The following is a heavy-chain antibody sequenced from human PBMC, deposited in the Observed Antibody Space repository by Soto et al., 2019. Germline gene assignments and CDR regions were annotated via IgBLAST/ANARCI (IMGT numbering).Heavy chain of an antibody. V-gene: IGHV4-4*07. J-gene: IGHJ6*02. CDR3: ARVGYYDFWSGYSAYGMDV. CDR2: IYTSGST. D-gene: IGHD3-3*01. Sequence: QVQLQESGPGLVKPSETLSLTCTVSGGSISSYYWSWIRQPAGKGLEWIGRIYTSGSTNYNPSLKSRVTMSVDTSKNQFSLKLSSVTAADTAVYYCARVGYYDFWSGYSAYGMDVWGQGTTVTVSS. CDR1: GGSISSYY.